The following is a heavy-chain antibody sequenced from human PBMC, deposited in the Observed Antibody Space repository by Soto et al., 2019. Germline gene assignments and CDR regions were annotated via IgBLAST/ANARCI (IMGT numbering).Heavy chain of an antibody. V-gene: IGHV3-30*18. J-gene: IGHJ6*03. Sequence: GGSLRLSCAASGFTFSSYGMHWVRQAPGKGLEWVAVISYDGSNKYYADSVKGRFTISRDNSKNTLYLQMNSLRAEDTAGYYCAKDFSVSGSPEFYYYYYYMDVWGKGTTVTVSS. CDR1: GFTFSSYG. CDR3: AKDFSVSGSPEFYYYYYYMDV. D-gene: IGHD5-12*01. CDR2: ISYDGSNK.